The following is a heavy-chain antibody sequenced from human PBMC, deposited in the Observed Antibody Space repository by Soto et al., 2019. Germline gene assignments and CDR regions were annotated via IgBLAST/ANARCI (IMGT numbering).Heavy chain of an antibody. D-gene: IGHD2-21*02. CDR1: GFTFSSYS. J-gene: IGHJ1*01. Sequence: GGSLRLSCAASGFTFSSYSMNWVRQAPGKGLEWVSSISSSSSYIYYADSVKGRFTISRDNAKNSLYLQMNSLRAEDTAVYYCASCGGDCYSSPQYFQHWGQGTLVTVPQ. CDR3: ASCGGDCYSSPQYFQH. V-gene: IGHV3-21*01. CDR2: ISSSSSYI.